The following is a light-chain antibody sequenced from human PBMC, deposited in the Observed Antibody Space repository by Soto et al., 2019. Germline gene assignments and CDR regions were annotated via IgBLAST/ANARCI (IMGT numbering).Light chain of an antibody. V-gene: IGKV3-20*01. CDR1: QSVNSDY. J-gene: IGKJ5*01. CDR3: QQYGSSSIT. Sequence: EIVLTQSPGTLSLSPGERATLSCRASQSVNSDYLAWFQQKPGQAPRLLIYGASSRATGIPDRFSGSGSGTDFTLTISRLEPEDFAVYYCQQYGSSSITFGQGTRLEI. CDR2: GAS.